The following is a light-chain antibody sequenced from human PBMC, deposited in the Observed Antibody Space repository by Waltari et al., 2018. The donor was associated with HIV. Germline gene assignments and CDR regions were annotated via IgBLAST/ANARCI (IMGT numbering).Light chain of an antibody. CDR1: HSTIGAGYG. Sequence: QSVLTQPPSVSGAPGQRVTISCPGRHSTIGAGYGGHCYQHLPGAAPTLLIYDINNRPSGVPDRFSGSKSGTSASLAITGLQVEDEGDYFCQSYDSSLNVIFGGGTKLTVL. V-gene: IGLV1-40*01. CDR3: QSYDSSLNVI. CDR2: DIN. J-gene: IGLJ2*01.